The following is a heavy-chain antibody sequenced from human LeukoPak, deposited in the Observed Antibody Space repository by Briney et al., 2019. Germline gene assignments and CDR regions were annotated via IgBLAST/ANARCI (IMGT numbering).Heavy chain of an antibody. D-gene: IGHD1-26*01. Sequence: VASVKVSCKASGYTFTGYYMHWVRQAPGQGLEWMGWINPNSGGTNYAQKFQGRVTMTRDTSISTAYMELSRLRSDDTAVYYCARDWEGLGEYWYFDLWGRGTLVTVSS. CDR3: ARDWEGLGEYWYFDL. V-gene: IGHV1-2*02. J-gene: IGHJ2*01. CDR1: GYTFTGYY. CDR2: INPNSGGT.